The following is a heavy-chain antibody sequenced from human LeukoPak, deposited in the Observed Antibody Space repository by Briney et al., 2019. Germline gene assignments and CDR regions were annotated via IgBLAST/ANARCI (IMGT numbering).Heavy chain of an antibody. J-gene: IGHJ4*02. CDR1: GYTFTSYA. CDR3: ARARITGTTWGFDY. Sequence: ASVKVSCKASGYTFTSYAMHWVRQAPGQRLEWMGWINAGNGNTKYSQKFQGRVTTTRDTSASTAYMELSSLRSEDTAVYYCARARITGTTWGFDYWGQGTLVTVSS. V-gene: IGHV1-3*01. CDR2: INAGNGNT. D-gene: IGHD1-20*01.